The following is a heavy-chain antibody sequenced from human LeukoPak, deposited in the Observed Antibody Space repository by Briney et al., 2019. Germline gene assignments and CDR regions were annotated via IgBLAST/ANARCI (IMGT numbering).Heavy chain of an antibody. D-gene: IGHD3-22*01. Sequence: SETLSLTCAVYGGSFSGYYWSWIRQPPGNGLEWIGEINHSGSTNYNPSLKSRVTISVDTSKNQFSLKLSSVTAADTAVYYCARVKYYDSSGSNHYYGMDVWGQGTTVTVSS. CDR2: INHSGST. CDR1: GGSFSGYY. J-gene: IGHJ6*02. CDR3: ARVKYYDSSGSNHYYGMDV. V-gene: IGHV4-34*01.